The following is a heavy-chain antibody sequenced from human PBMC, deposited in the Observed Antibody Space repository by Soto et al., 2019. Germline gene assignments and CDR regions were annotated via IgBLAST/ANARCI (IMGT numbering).Heavy chain of an antibody. D-gene: IGHD3-3*01. CDR2: ILPIFGSP. CDR3: ASPPPAIFGVLSDFDC. Sequence: QVQLVQSGAEVKKTGSSVKVSCKASGGTFSSHGISWVRQAPGQGLEWMGGILPIFGSPNYAQKFQGRVTITADESTSPAYMGLSNLRSGDTAAYYCASPPPAIFGVLSDFDCWGQGTLVTVSS. J-gene: IGHJ4*02. CDR1: GGTFSSHG. V-gene: IGHV1-69*01.